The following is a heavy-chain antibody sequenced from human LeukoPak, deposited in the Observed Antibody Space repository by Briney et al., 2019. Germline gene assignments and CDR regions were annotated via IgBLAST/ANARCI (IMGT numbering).Heavy chain of an antibody. CDR1: GGSISSSSYY. D-gene: IGHD3-22*01. CDR2: IYYSGST. Sequence: KSSETLSLTCTVSGGSISSSSYYWGWIRQPPGNGLEWIGSIYYSGSTYYNPSLKSRVTISVDTSKNQFSLKLSSVTAADTAVYYCARHIQGGTTGYYDSSGYYFFDYWGQGTLVTVSS. CDR3: ARHIQGGTTGYYDSSGYYFFDY. J-gene: IGHJ4*02. V-gene: IGHV4-39*01.